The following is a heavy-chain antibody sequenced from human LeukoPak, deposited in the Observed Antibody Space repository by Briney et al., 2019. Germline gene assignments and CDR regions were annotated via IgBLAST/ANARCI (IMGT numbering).Heavy chain of an antibody. J-gene: IGHJ5*02. D-gene: IGHD1-1*01. CDR2: IYYSGST. V-gene: IGHV4-59*01. CDR3: ARKPPNVGWFDP. CDR1: GGSISSYY. Sequence: SETLSLTCTVSGGSISSYYWSWIRQPPGKGLEWIGDIYYSGSTNYNPSLKSRVTISVDTSKNQFSLKLSSVTAADTAVYYCARKPPNVGWFDPWGQGTLVTVSS.